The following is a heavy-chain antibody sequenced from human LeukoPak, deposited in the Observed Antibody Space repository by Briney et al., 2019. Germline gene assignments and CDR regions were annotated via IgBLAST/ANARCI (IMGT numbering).Heavy chain of an antibody. CDR2: INHSGST. V-gene: IGHV4-34*01. CDR3: ARVRVPRIYYYYYMDV. Sequence: PSETLSLTCAVYAGSFSGYYWSWIRQPPGKGLEWIGEINHSGSTNYNPSLKSGVTISVDTSKNQFSLKLSSVTAADTAVYYCARVRVPRIYYYYYMDVWGKGTTVTVSS. D-gene: IGHD4/OR15-4a*01. CDR1: AGSFSGYY. J-gene: IGHJ6*03.